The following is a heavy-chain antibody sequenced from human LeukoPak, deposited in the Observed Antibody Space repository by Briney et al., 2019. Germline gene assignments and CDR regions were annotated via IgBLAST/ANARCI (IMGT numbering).Heavy chain of an antibody. Sequence: KTSQTLSLTCTVSGGSISSGGYYWSWIRQPPGKGLEWIGEINHSGSTNYNPSLKSRVTISVDTSKNQFSLKLSSVTAADTAVYYCARGGRSFVRYQLLSNANSRGGSYYFDYWGQGTLVTVSS. CDR2: INHSGST. V-gene: IGHV4-30-2*01. D-gene: IGHD2-2*01. J-gene: IGHJ4*02. CDR3: ARGGRSFVRYQLLSNANSRGGSYYFDY. CDR1: GGSISSGGYY.